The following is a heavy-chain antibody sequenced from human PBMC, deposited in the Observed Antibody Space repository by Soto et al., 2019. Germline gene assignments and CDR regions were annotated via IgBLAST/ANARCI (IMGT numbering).Heavy chain of an antibody. CDR1: GFTFSNAW. CDR2: IKSKTDGGTT. V-gene: IGHV3-15*07. D-gene: IGHD1-26*01. CDR3: TTGAYHSDDAFDI. J-gene: IGHJ3*02. Sequence: PGGSLRLSCAASGFTFSNAWMNWVRQAPGKGLEWVGRIKSKTDGGTTDYAAPVKGRFTISRDDSKNTLYLQMNSLKTEDTAVYYCTTGAYHSDDAFDIWGQGTMVTVSS.